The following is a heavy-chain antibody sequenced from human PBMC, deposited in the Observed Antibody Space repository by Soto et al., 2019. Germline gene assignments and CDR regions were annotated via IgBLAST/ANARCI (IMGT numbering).Heavy chain of an antibody. Sequence: GGSLRLSCVGSGFTFSSNWMTWVHQAPGKGLEWVGNIRQDESEKYYVDSVKGRFTISRDNAKNSLYLQMNSLRAEDTAVYYCAREIVVARGASYFDYWGPGTLVTVSS. CDR2: IRQDESEK. CDR1: GFTFSSNW. CDR3: AREIVVARGASYFDY. D-gene: IGHD2-2*01. J-gene: IGHJ4*02. V-gene: IGHV3-7*04.